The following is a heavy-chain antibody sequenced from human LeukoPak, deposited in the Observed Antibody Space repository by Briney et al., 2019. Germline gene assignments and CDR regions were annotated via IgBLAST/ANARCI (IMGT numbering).Heavy chain of an antibody. CDR3: ARDPPRIVVVVAATNYYGMDV. Sequence: ASVKVSCKASGYTFTSYGISWVRQAPGQGPEWMGWISAYNGNTNYAQKLQGRVTMTTDTSTSTAYMELRSLRSDDTAVYYCARDPPRIVVVVAATNYYGMDVWGQGTTVTVSS. J-gene: IGHJ6*02. CDR2: ISAYNGNT. D-gene: IGHD2-15*01. CDR1: GYTFTSYG. V-gene: IGHV1-18*01.